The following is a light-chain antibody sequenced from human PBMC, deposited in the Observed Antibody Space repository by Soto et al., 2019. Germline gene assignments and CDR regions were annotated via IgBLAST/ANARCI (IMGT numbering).Light chain of an antibody. CDR2: GAS. V-gene: IGKV3-20*01. J-gene: IGKJ1*01. CDR3: QQYGSSPRT. Sequence: EIVLTQSPGTLSLSPGGRATLSCRARQSVSSSYLAWYQQKPGQAPRLLIYGASSRATGIQDRFSGSGSGTDCTLTISRLEPEDFAVYYCQQYGSSPRTFGQGTKVEIK. CDR1: QSVSSSY.